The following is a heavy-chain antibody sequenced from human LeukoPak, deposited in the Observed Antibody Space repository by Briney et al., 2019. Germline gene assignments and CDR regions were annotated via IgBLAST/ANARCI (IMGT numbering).Heavy chain of an antibody. Sequence: GASVKVSCKASGYTFTSYYMHWVRQAPGQGLEWMGLINPSGGSTSYAQKFQGRVTMTRDTSTSTVYMELSSLRSEDTAVYYCARERSSITVAGFFDYWGQGTLVTVSS. D-gene: IGHD6-19*01. CDR2: INPSGGST. J-gene: IGHJ4*02. CDR1: GYTFTSYY. V-gene: IGHV1-46*01. CDR3: ARERSSITVAGFFDY.